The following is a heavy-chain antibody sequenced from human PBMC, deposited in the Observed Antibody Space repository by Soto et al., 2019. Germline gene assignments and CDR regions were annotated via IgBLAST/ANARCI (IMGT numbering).Heavy chain of an antibody. CDR3: ARIRRYFDYLLYYYMDV. V-gene: IGHV4-39*01. CDR2: IYYSGST. J-gene: IGHJ6*03. Sequence: PSEILSLTCTVSGGSISSSSYYWGWIRQPPGKGLEWIGSIYYSGSTYYNPSLKSRVTISVDTSKNQFSLKLSSVTAADTAVYYCARIRRYFDYLLYYYMDVWGKGTTVTVPS. CDR1: GGSISSSSYY. D-gene: IGHD3-9*01.